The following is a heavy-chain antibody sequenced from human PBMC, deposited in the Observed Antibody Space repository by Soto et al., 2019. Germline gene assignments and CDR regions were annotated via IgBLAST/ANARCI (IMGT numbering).Heavy chain of an antibody. CDR1: GYSFTSYW. CDR2: IYPGDSDT. J-gene: IGHJ3*02. Sequence: EVQLVQSGAEVKKPGESLKISCKGSGYSFTSYWIGWVRQMPGKGLEWMGIIYPGDSDTRYSPSFQGQVTISADKSISNAYLQWSSLKASDTAMYYCARPYYDFWSGSHDAFDIWGQGTMVTVSS. CDR3: ARPYYDFWSGSHDAFDI. D-gene: IGHD3-3*01. V-gene: IGHV5-51*03.